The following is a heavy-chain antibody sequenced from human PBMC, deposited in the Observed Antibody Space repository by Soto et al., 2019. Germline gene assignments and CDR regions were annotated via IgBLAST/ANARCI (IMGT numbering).Heavy chain of an antibody. D-gene: IGHD3-3*01. Sequence: QVQLVESGGGVVQPGRSLRLSCAASGFTFSSCAMHWVRQAPGKGLEWVALISYDGSNKYYADSVKGRFTISRDNSKNTLYLQMNSLRAEDTAVYYCARDKRDLRFLEWSYYFDYRGQGTLVTVSS. CDR1: GFTFSSCA. J-gene: IGHJ4*02. V-gene: IGHV3-30-3*01. CDR2: ISYDGSNK. CDR3: ARDKRDLRFLEWSYYFDY.